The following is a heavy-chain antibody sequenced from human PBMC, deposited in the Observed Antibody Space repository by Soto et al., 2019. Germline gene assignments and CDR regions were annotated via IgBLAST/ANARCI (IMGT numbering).Heavy chain of an antibody. V-gene: IGHV3-30-3*01. CDR2: ISFDGNSK. D-gene: IGHD5-18*01. CDR1: GFTFSDYA. J-gene: IGHJ6*02. CDR3: ARDSRRGGYNYGPWISNMFYGMDV. Sequence: GESLKISCVAPGFTFSDYAMHWVRQAPGKGLEWVAVISFDGNSKYYADSVKGRFSLSRDSSNNTLSLEMKNLKEEDAAIYFCARDSRRGGYNYGPWISNMFYGMDVWGQGTTVTVSS.